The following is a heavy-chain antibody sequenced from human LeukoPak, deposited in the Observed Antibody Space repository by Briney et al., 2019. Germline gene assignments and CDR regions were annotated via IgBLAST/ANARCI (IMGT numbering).Heavy chain of an antibody. CDR3: ARDHAAGWELPLNWFDP. Sequence: ASVKVSCKASGYTFTGYYMHWVRQAPGQGLEWMGLINPNSGGTNYAQKFQGRVTMTKDTSTSIASMELRSLRSDDTAVYYCARDHAAGWELPLNWFDPWGQGTLVTVSS. V-gene: IGHV1-2*02. CDR1: GYTFTGYY. CDR2: INPNSGGT. J-gene: IGHJ5*02. D-gene: IGHD1-26*01.